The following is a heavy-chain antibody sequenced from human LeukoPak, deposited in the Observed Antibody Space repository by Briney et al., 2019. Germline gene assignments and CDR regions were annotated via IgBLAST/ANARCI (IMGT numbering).Heavy chain of an antibody. CDR3: ARGLRFLEWLPNWFDP. CDR2: IYYSGGT. D-gene: IGHD3-3*01. J-gene: IGHJ5*02. V-gene: IGHV4-59*01. Sequence: PSETLSLTCTVSGGSISSYYWSWIRQPPGKGLEWIGYIYYSGGTNYNPSLKSRVTISVDTSKNQFSLKLSSVTAADTAVYYCARGLRFLEWLPNWFDPWGQGTLVTVSS. CDR1: GGSISSYY.